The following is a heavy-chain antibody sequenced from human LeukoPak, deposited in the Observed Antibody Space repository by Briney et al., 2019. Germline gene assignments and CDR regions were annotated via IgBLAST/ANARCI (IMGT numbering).Heavy chain of an antibody. J-gene: IGHJ3*02. CDR1: GFTVSSNY. Sequence: SGGSLRLSCAASGFTVSSNYMSWVRQAPGKGLEWVSVIYSGGSTYYADSVKGRFTISKDTSKNTLYLQMNSLRAEDTAVYYCARDRPAFDIWGQGTMVTVSS. CDR3: ARDRPAFDI. CDR2: IYSGGST. V-gene: IGHV3-66*01.